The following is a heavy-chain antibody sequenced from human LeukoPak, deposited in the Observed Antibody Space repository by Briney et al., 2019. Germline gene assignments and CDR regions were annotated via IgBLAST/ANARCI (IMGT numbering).Heavy chain of an antibody. V-gene: IGHV1-2*02. Sequence: ASVKVSCKASGYTFSDYNIHWVRQAPGQGLEWMAWITPKSGATNFAQHFQARVTMTRDTSLNTVYMELNNLISDDTAVYYCARDWAVDTMIGLFDYWGQGTLVTVSS. CDR3: ARDWAVDTMIGLFDY. D-gene: IGHD3-22*01. J-gene: IGHJ4*02. CDR2: ITPKSGAT. CDR1: GYTFSDYN.